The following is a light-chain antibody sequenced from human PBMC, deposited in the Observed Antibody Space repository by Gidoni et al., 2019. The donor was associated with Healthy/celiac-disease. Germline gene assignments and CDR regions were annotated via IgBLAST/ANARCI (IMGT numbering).Light chain of an antibody. Sequence: SYELTQPPSVSGSPGQTARITCSGDALPKQDATWYQQKPGQAPVLVIYKDSERPSGIPERFSGSSSGTTVTLTISGVQAEDEADYYCQSADSSGTWVFGGGTKLTVL. CDR2: KDS. J-gene: IGLJ3*02. V-gene: IGLV3-25*03. CDR3: QSADSSGTWV. CDR1: ALPKQD.